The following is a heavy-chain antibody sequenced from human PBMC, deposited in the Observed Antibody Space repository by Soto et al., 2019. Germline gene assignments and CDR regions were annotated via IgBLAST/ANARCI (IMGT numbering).Heavy chain of an antibody. J-gene: IGHJ4*02. D-gene: IGHD1-1*01. V-gene: IGHV1-18*01. CDR2: ISAHNGNT. CDR3: ARGRYGDY. Sequence: QVHLVQSGAEVKKPGASVKVSCKGSGYAFTTYGITWVRQAPGQGLEWMGWISAHNGNTNYAQKLQGRVTVTRDTSTSTAYMELRSMRSDDTAVYYCARGRYGDYWGQGALVTVSS. CDR1: GYAFTTYG.